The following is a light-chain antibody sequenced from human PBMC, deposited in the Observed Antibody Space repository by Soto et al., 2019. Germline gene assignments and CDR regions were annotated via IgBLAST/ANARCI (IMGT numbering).Light chain of an antibody. Sequence: EIVVTQSPATLSVSPGERATLSCRASQSVGNNFAWYQQKPGQAPRLLIFATSTRSTGDPARFSGSGSGTEFALTISSLQSEDFAVYYCQQYGDWPLTFGGEAKVEIE. CDR3: QQYGDWPLT. J-gene: IGKJ4*01. CDR1: QSVGNN. V-gene: IGKV3-15*01. CDR2: ATS.